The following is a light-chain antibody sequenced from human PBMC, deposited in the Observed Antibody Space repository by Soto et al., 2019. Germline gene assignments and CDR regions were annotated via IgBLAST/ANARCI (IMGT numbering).Light chain of an antibody. V-gene: IGKV3-20*01. CDR3: QQYGSSPTYT. CDR1: QSVSSSY. Sequence: EIVLTQSPGTLSLSPGERATLSCRASQSVSSSYLAWYQHKPGQAPRLLIYGASSSATGIPDRFSGSGSGTDFTLTISRLESEDFAVYYCQQYGSSPTYTFGQGTTLEIK. CDR2: GAS. J-gene: IGKJ2*01.